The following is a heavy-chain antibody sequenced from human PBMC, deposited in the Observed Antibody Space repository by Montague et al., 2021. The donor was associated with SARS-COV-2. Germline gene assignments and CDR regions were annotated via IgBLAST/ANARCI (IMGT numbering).Heavy chain of an antibody. CDR2: ITSDGGII. D-gene: IGHD3-10*01. J-gene: IGHJ6*02. CDR1: GYTFSRHE. CDR3: ATLARGLFVHGMDV. Sequence: SLRLSCAASGYTFSRHEVNWFRQAPGKGLEWVSYITSDGGIIYYADFVEGRFTISRDNAKNSPYLHMNSLRVGDTAVYYSATLARGLFVHGMDVWGQGTTVTVSS. V-gene: IGHV3-48*03.